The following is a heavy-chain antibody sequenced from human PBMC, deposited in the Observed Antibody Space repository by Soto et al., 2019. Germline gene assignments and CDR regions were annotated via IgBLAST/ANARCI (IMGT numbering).Heavy chain of an antibody. Sequence: DVQLLESGGDLAQPGGSLRLSCEASGFTFNNYAIAWARQAPGKGRGWVSGITSSGAAYYADSVKGRFTISRDNSKNTLYLQMNSLRAEDTAVYYCAKGESSVSARDFDPWGQGTLVTVSS. D-gene: IGHD3-22*01. V-gene: IGHV3-23*01. J-gene: IGHJ5*02. CDR2: ITSSGAA. CDR1: GFTFNNYA. CDR3: AKGESSVSARDFDP.